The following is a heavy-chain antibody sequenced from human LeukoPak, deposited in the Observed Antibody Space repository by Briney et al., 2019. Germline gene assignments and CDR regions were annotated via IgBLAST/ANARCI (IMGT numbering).Heavy chain of an antibody. CDR3: ARAKNYFGY. Sequence: SETLSLTCTVSGGSISSLYWSWIRQPPGKGLEWIGYVYNSGSTIYNPSLKSRVTISVDMSKNQFSLKLRSVTAADTAVYYCARAKNYFGYWGQGTLVTVSS. CDR1: GGSISSLY. J-gene: IGHJ4*02. CDR2: VYNSGST. V-gene: IGHV4-59*11.